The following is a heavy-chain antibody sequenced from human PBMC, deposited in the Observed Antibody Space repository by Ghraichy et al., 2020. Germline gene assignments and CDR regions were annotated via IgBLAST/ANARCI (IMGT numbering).Heavy chain of an antibody. CDR3: ARAGGDYLPPDAFDI. V-gene: IGHV4-31*03. Sequence: SETLSLTCTVSGGSISSGGYYWSWIRQHPGKGLEWIGYIYYSGSTYYNPSLKSRVTISVDTSKNQFSLKLSSVTAADTAVYYCARAGGDYLPPDAFDIWGQGTMVTVSS. CDR1: GGSISSGGYY. J-gene: IGHJ3*02. CDR2: IYYSGST. D-gene: IGHD3-16*01.